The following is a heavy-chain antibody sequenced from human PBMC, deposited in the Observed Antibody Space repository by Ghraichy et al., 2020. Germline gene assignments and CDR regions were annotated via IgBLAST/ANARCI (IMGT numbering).Heavy chain of an antibody. Sequence: GGSLRLSCAASGFTFSSYGMQWVRQAPGKGLEWVAVVSNNGNTKYYADSVKGRFAISRDNSKNTLYLQMNSLRAEDTAVYYCAKGAPGGRHSYYFDYWGQGTLVTVSS. CDR2: VSNNGNTK. CDR1: GFTFSSYG. J-gene: IGHJ4*02. V-gene: IGHV3-30*18. CDR3: AKGAPGGRHSYYFDY. D-gene: IGHD3-3*02.